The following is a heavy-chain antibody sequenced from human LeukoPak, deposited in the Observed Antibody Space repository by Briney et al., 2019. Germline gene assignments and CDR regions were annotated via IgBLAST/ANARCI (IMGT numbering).Heavy chain of an antibody. J-gene: IGHJ3*02. CDR2: ISGNGGST. CDR1: GFTFSSYA. Sequence: GGSLRLSCAASGFTFSSYAMSWVRQAPGKGLGWVAGISGNGGSTYYADSVKGRFTISRDNSKNTLYLQMNSLRAEDTAIYYCAKLYDSSGYSLFDSWGKVIIVTVSS. D-gene: IGHD3-22*01. V-gene: IGHV3-23*01. CDR3: AKLYDSSGYSLFDS.